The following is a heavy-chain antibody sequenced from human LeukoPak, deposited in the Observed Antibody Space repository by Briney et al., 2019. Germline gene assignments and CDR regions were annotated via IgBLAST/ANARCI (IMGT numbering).Heavy chain of an antibody. D-gene: IGHD1-26*01. J-gene: IGHJ4*02. V-gene: IGHV1-2*02. CDR3: ARDSHGMEPVIDY. Sequence: ASVKVSCKASGYTFTGYFIHWVRQAPGQGLEWMGWINPNSGGTNYAQKFQGRVTMTRDTSITTAYMELSRLRSDDTAVYYCARDSHGMEPVIDYWGQGTLVTVSS. CDR2: INPNSGGT. CDR1: GYTFTGYF.